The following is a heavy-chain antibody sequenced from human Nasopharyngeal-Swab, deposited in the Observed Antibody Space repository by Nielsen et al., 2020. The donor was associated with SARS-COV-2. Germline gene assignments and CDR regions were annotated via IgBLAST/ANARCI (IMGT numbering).Heavy chain of an antibody. Sequence: ASVKVSCKASGGTFSSYDINWVRQATGQGLEWMGWMNPNSGNTGYAQKFQGRVTMTRNTSISTAYMELSSLRSEDTAVYYCARLLTYYYDSSGYRWANAFDIWGQGTMVTVSS. CDR3: ARLLTYYYDSSGYRWANAFDI. CDR2: MNPNSGNT. CDR1: GGTFSSYD. D-gene: IGHD3-22*01. V-gene: IGHV1-8*02. J-gene: IGHJ3*02.